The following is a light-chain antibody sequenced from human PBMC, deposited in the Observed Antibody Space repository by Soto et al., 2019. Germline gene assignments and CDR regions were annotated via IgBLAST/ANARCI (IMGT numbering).Light chain of an antibody. CDR1: SSNIGAGYD. J-gene: IGLJ2*01. Sequence: QSVLTQPPSVSGAPGQRVTISCTGSSSNIGAGYDVHWYQLLPGTAPKLLIFRNSNRPSGVPDRFSGSKSGTSASLAITGLQAEDEAYYYCQSYDSFLNVVVFGGGTKLTVL. V-gene: IGLV1-40*01. CDR3: QSYDSFLNVVV. CDR2: RNS.